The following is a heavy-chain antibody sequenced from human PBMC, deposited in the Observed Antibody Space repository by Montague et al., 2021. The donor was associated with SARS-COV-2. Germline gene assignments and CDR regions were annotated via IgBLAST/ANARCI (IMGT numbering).Heavy chain of an antibody. Sequence: PALVKPTQTLTLTCTFSGFSLSTRTVGVGWIRQPPGKALGWLALIYWDDDKRYSPSLKSRLTITKVTSKNQVVLTMTNMDPVDTATYYCAHRLPAVAAFDCWGQGTLVTVSS. CDR2: IYWDDDK. CDR1: GFSLSTRTVG. J-gene: IGHJ4*02. D-gene: IGHD6-6*01. V-gene: IGHV2-5*02. CDR3: AHRLPAVAAFDC.